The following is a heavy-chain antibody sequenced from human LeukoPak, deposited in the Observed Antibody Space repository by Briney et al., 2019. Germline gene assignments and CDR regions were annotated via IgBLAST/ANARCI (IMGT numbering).Heavy chain of an antibody. D-gene: IGHD6-25*01. CDR2: ISGSGDRT. J-gene: IGHJ4*02. CDR1: GFTFSNYA. V-gene: IGHV3-23*01. CDR3: AKDIGYPV. Sequence: PGGSLRLSCAASGFTFSNYAMSWVRQAPGKGLEWVSAISGSGDRTYYADSVKGRFTISRDNSKNTLYLQMHSLRAEDTAVYYCAKDIGYPVWGQGTLVTVSS.